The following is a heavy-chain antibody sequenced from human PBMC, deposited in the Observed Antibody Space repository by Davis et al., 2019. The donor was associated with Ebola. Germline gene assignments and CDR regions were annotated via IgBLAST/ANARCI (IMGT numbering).Heavy chain of an antibody. CDR1: VITFSNYA. D-gene: IGHD3-3*01. Sequence: ESLKISCTDSVITFSNYAMTWVRQAPGKGLEWVSAISGSGGSTYYADSVKGRFTISRDNSKKTLYLQMNSLRAEDTAVYYCAKSGLSFGVVKYHYGMDVWGKGTTVTVSS. V-gene: IGHV3-23*01. CDR3: AKSGLSFGVVKYHYGMDV. J-gene: IGHJ6*04. CDR2: ISGSGGST.